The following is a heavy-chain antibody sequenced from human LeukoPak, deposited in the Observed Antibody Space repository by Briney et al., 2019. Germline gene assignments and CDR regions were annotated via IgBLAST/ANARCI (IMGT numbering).Heavy chain of an antibody. D-gene: IGHD2-15*01. Sequence: SETLSLTCTVSGGSISSSSYYWGWIRQPPGKGLEWIGSIYYSGSTYYNPSLKSRVTISVDTSKNPFSLKLSSVTAADTAVYYCARELDCSGGSCTIDYWGQGTLVTVSS. CDR2: IYYSGST. V-gene: IGHV4-39*01. CDR3: ARELDCSGGSCTIDY. J-gene: IGHJ4*02. CDR1: GGSISSSSYY.